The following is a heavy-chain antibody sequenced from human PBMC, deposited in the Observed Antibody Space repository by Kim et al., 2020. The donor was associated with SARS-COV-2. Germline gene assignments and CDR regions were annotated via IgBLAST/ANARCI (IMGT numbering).Heavy chain of an antibody. Sequence: YTDSVKGRFTHSSDNYKSTLYLQMNSVGAEETAVYYCAGVMLGSSYAFDIWGKGTMVTVSS. D-gene: IGHD3-16*01. V-gene: IGHV3-33*01. J-gene: IGHJ3*02. CDR3: AGVMLGSSYAFDI.